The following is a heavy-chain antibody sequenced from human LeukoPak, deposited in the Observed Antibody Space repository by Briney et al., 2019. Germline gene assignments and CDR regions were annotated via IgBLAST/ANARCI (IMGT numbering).Heavy chain of an antibody. CDR3: ARSVAVVTATFGY. CDR2: INSDGSST. Sequence: PGGSLRLSCAASGSTFNSYWMHWVRQAPGKGLVWVSRINSDGSSTSYADSVKGRFTISRDNAKNTLYLQMNSLRAEDTAVYYCARSVAVVTATFGYWGQGTLVTVSS. CDR1: GSTFNSYW. D-gene: IGHD2-15*01. V-gene: IGHV3-74*01. J-gene: IGHJ4*02.